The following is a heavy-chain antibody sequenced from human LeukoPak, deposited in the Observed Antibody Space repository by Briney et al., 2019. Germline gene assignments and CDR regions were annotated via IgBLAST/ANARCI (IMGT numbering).Heavy chain of an antibody. D-gene: IGHD1-14*01. V-gene: IGHV3-33*01. CDR1: GFIFGTYG. CDR2: IWYDGSQR. J-gene: IGHJ4*02. CDR3: ATSSPRNYFDH. Sequence: TGGSLRLSCVASGFIFGTYGLHWVRQSPGRGLEWVAVIWYDGSQRYYADSVKGRFTISRDDSQNTIYLQMDSLRAEDTAVYYCATSSPRNYFDHWGQGTLVTVSS.